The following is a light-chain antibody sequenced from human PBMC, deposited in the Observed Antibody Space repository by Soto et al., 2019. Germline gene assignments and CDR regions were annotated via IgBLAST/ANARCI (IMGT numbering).Light chain of an antibody. CDR1: QSVSSS. Sequence: ENMLKQPPPSRPVSPPARPTLSFRASQSVSSSLAWYQQKPGQAPRLLIYGASTRATGIPARFSGSGSGTEFTLTISRLETEDFAVYYCQQYGSSRTFGQGTGVEIK. CDR3: QQYGSSRT. CDR2: GAS. V-gene: IGKV3-15*01. J-gene: IGKJ1*01.